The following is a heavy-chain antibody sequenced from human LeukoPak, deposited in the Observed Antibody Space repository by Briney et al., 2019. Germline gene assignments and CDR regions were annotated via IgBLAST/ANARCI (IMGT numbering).Heavy chain of an antibody. V-gene: IGHV3-23*01. D-gene: IGHD3-10*01. Sequence: GGSLRLSCAASGLSLSLYAMTWVRQAPGKGLEWVSGISGGNNDTSYADSVKGRFTISRDNSKNTLYLQMNSLRAEDAAVYYCAKDRLKYGSGSNDGFDIWGQGTMVTVS. CDR2: ISGGNNDT. CDR3: AKDRLKYGSGSNDGFDI. CDR1: GLSLSLYA. J-gene: IGHJ3*02.